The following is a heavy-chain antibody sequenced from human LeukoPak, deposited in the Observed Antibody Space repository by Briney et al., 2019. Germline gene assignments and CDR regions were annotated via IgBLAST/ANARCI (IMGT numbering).Heavy chain of an antibody. CDR1: GGSISSYY. CDR3: ASLRGYNGYDPFDY. V-gene: IGHV4-59*08. CDR2: NYYSGST. J-gene: IGHJ4*02. D-gene: IGHD5-12*01. Sequence: SETLSLTCTVSGGSISSYYWSWIRQPPGKGLEWIGYNYYSGSTNYNPSLKSRVTISVDMSKNQFSLKLSSVTVADTAVYYCASLRGYNGYDPFDYWGQGTLVTVSS.